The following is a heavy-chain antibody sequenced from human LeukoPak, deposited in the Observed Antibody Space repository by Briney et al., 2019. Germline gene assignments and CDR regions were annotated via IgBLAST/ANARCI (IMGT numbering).Heavy chain of an antibody. CDR3: ARGLFRGEPRST. CDR2: INHSGIT. Sequence: SETLSLTCAVCGGSFSGYYWSWIRQPPGKGLEWIGEINHSGITNFKPSLKSRVTISIDTSKKQFSLKLSSVTAADTAVYYCARGLFRGEPRSTWGQGTLVTVSS. V-gene: IGHV4-34*01. CDR1: GGSFSGYY. J-gene: IGHJ5*02. D-gene: IGHD1-14*01.